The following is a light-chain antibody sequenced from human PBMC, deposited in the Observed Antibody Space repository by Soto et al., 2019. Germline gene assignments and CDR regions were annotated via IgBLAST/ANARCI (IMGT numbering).Light chain of an antibody. CDR1: QGVDSY. V-gene: IGKV3-15*01. Sequence: EIVMTQSPATLSVSPGERVTLSCRARQGVDSYLAWYQQKPGQAPRLLIYGASTRVPGIPAKFSGSGSGTEFTLTISSLQSEDFAVYYCKQYNDWPLTFGGGTKVEIK. CDR2: GAS. CDR3: KQYNDWPLT. J-gene: IGKJ4*01.